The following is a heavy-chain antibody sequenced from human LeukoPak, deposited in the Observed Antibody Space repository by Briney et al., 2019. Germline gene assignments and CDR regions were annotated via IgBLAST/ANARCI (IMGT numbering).Heavy chain of an antibody. Sequence: SETLSLTCTVSGGSISSYYWSWIRQPPGKGLEWIGYIYYSGSTNYNPSLKSRVTISVDTSKNQFSLKLSSVTAADTAVYYCARRSSWLKAFDIWGQGTMVTVCS. J-gene: IGHJ3*02. CDR1: GGSISSYY. CDR3: ARRSSWLKAFDI. V-gene: IGHV4-59*08. CDR2: IYYSGST. D-gene: IGHD6-13*01.